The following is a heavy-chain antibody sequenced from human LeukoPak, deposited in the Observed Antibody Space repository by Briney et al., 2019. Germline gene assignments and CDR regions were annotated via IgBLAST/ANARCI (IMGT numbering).Heavy chain of an antibody. V-gene: IGHV1-8*01. Sequence: ASVKVSCKASGYTFTSYDINWVRQATGQGLEWMGRMNPNSGNTGYAQKFQGRVTMTRNTSISTAYMELSSLRSEDTAVYYCARAGATYDYYYMDVWGKGTTVTVSS. CDR3: ARAGATYDYYYMDV. CDR2: MNPNSGNT. CDR1: GYTFTSYD. J-gene: IGHJ6*03.